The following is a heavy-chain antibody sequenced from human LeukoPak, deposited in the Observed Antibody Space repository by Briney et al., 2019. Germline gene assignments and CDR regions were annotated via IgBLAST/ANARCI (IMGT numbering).Heavy chain of an antibody. CDR1: GFTFSSYG. CDR2: IKQDGSEK. CDR3: ARGAKYCSGDSCYYYYYYMDV. Sequence: GGSLRLSCAASGFTFSSYGMSWVRQAPGKGLEWVVNIKQDGSEKHYVDSGKGRFTISRDNAKNSLYLQMNSLRAEDTAVYYCARGAKYCSGDSCYYYYYYMDVWGKGTTVTVSS. J-gene: IGHJ6*03. V-gene: IGHV3-7*04. D-gene: IGHD2-15*01.